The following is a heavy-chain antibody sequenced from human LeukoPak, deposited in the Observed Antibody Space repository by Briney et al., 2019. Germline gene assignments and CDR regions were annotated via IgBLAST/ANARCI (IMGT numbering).Heavy chain of an antibody. CDR1: GFTFSSYN. D-gene: IGHD6-13*01. Sequence: GGSLRLSCAASGFTFSSYNMNWVRQVPGKGLEWVSYISSSSSTIYYADSVKGRFTISRDNAKNSLYLQMNSLRAEDTAVYYCASGGSSWSFDYWGQGTLVTVSS. CDR3: ASGGSSWSFDY. CDR2: ISSSSSTI. V-gene: IGHV3-48*01. J-gene: IGHJ4*02.